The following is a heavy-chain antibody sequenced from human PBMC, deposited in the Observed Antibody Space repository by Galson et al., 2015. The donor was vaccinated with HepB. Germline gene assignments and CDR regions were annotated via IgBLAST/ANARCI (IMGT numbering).Heavy chain of an antibody. CDR3: ARGWREGYEEKSYYYARTDV. V-gene: IGHV3-30-3*01. CDR2: ISYDGSNK. D-gene: IGHD3-10*01. J-gene: IGHJ6*02. Sequence: SLRLSCAASGFTFRNYAMHWVRQAPGKGLEWVAVISYDGSNKYYADSVKGRFTISRDNSKNTLFVEMNSLRPEDTAVYYCARGWREGYEEKSYYYARTDVWGQWTTVTVCS. CDR1: GFTFRNYA.